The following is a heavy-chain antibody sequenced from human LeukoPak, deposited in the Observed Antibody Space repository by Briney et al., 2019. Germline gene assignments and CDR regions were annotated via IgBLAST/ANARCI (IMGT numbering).Heavy chain of an antibody. V-gene: IGHV1-18*01. Sequence: ASVKVSFKSSGYTFTSYGISWVRQPPGQGLEWMGWISAYNGNTNYAQKLQGRVTMTTDTTTSTAYKELRSLRSDDTDVYYCARDRGELAAAGLDYWGQGTLVTVSS. CDR1: GYTFTSYG. CDR2: ISAYNGNT. J-gene: IGHJ4*02. CDR3: ARDRGELAAAGLDY. D-gene: IGHD6-13*01.